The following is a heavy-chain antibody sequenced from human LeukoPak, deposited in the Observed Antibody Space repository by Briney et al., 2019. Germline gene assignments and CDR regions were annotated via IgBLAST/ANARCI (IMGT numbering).Heavy chain of an antibody. CDR1: GYSFTSYW. Sequence: ESLKISCKCSGYSFTSYWIGWVRQMPGKRLEWMGIIYPGDSDTRYSPSFQGQVTISADKSISTAYLQWSSLKASDTAMYYCARGRQLVRGWFDPWGQGTLVTVSS. V-gene: IGHV5-51*01. J-gene: IGHJ5*02. CDR3: ARGRQLVRGWFDP. CDR2: IYPGDSDT. D-gene: IGHD6-13*01.